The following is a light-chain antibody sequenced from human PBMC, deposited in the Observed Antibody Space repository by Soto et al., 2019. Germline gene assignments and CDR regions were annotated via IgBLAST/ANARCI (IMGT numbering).Light chain of an antibody. J-gene: IGLJ1*01. CDR1: SSDVGGYNY. V-gene: IGLV2-14*01. Sequence: QSVLTQPASVSGSPGQSITISCTGTSSDVGGYNYVSWYQQHPGKAPKLIISDVSNRPSGVSNRFSGSKSGNTASLTISGLQAEDEADYYCNSYASSGTLYIFGTGTKLTVL. CDR3: NSYASSGTLYI. CDR2: DVS.